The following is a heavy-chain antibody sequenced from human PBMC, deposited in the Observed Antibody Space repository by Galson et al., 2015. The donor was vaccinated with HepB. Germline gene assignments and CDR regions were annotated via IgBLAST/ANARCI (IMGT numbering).Heavy chain of an antibody. V-gene: IGHV1-69*13. D-gene: IGHD3-22*01. Sequence: SVKVSCKASGGTFSNYVISWVRQAPGQGLEWMGGIIPVFGTADYAQKFQGRVTIIADESTSTAYMELSSLRSEDTAVYYCATITMGIVVINPWGQGTLVTVSS. CDR3: ATITMGIVVINP. J-gene: IGHJ1*01. CDR2: IIPVFGTA. CDR1: GGTFSNYV.